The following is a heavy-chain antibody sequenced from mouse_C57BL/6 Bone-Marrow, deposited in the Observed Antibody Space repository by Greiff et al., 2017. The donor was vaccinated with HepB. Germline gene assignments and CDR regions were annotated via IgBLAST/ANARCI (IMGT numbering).Heavy chain of an antibody. CDR1: GYTFTSYW. V-gene: IGHV1-61*01. Sequence: QVQLQQPGAELVRPGSSVKLSCKASGYTFTSYWMDWVKQRPGQGLEWIGNIYPSDSETHYNQKFKEKATLTVDKSSSTAYMQLSSLTSEDSAVYYCARHYYGSSFYFDYWGQGTTLTVSS. D-gene: IGHD1-1*01. CDR2: IYPSDSET. CDR3: ARHYYGSSFYFDY. J-gene: IGHJ2*01.